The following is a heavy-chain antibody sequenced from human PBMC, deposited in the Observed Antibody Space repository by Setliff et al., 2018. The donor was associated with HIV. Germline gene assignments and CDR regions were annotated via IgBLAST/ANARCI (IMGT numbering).Heavy chain of an antibody. CDR1: GGSIRSYY. D-gene: IGHD6-13*01. CDR3: ARGGVSSSWPPEYFQH. Sequence: SETLSLTCTVSGGSIRSYYWSWIRQPPGKGLEWIGEIYYSGSTNYNPSLKSRVTISVDTSKNEFSLKLSSVTAADTAVYYCARGGVSSSWPPEYFQHWGQGTLVTSPQ. J-gene: IGHJ1*01. CDR2: IYYSGST. V-gene: IGHV4-59*01.